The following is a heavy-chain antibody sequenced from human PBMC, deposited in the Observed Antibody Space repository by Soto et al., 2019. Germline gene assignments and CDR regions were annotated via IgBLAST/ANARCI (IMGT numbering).Heavy chain of an antibody. CDR3: AKLRYYDFWSGENWFDP. CDR2: ISGSGGST. Sequence: GGSLRLSCAASGFTFSTFAMSWVRQAPGKGLEWVSFISGSGGSTSYADPVKGRFTISRDTSENMLYLQMNSLRLEDTAVYYCAKLRYYDFWSGENWFDPWGQGTLVTVS. D-gene: IGHD3-3*01. V-gene: IGHV3-23*01. CDR1: GFTFSTFA. J-gene: IGHJ5*02.